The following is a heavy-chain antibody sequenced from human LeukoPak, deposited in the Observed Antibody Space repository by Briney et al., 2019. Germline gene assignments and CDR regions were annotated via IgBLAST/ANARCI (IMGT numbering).Heavy chain of an antibody. CDR2: IYTSGST. CDR3: ARVINWNESRYFDY. J-gene: IGHJ4*02. CDR1: GGSISSYY. V-gene: IGHV4-4*07. Sequence: SETLSLTCTVSGGSISSYYWSWIRQPAGKGLEWIGRIYTSGSTNYNPSLKSRVTMSVDTSKNQFSLKLSSVTAADTAVYYCARVINWNESRYFDYWGQGTLVTVSS. D-gene: IGHD1-1*01.